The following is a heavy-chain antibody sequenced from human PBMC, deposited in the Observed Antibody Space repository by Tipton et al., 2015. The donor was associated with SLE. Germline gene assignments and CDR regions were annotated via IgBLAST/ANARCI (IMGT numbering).Heavy chain of an antibody. CDR1: GFTFSSYA. D-gene: IGHD3-10*01. V-gene: IGHV4-59*01. J-gene: IGHJ3*01. Sequence: LRLSCAASGFTFSSYAMHWVRQAPGKGLEWIGFFYFSGSSQYNPSLKSRVAISADTSNNQFSLELRSVTAADTAVYYCARHLGVIVAFEVWGQGTVLTVSS. CDR3: ARHLGVIVAFEV. CDR2: FYFSGSS.